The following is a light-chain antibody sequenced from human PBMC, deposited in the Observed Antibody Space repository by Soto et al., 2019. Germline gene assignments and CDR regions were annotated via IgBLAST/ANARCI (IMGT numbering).Light chain of an antibody. CDR2: EVT. J-gene: IGLJ1*01. V-gene: IGLV2-8*01. Sequence: QSALTQPPSASGSPGQSVTISCTGTSSDVGGYNYVSWYQQHPGKAPRLVIYEVTKRPSGVPDRFSGSKSGNTDSLTVSGLQADDEADYYCSSFSGFSTVFGTGTKLTVL. CDR3: SSFSGFSTV. CDR1: SSDVGGYNY.